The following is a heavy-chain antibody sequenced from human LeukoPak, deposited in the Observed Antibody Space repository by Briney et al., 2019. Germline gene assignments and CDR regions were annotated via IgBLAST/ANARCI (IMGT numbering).Heavy chain of an antibody. D-gene: IGHD3-3*01. J-gene: IGHJ3*02. Sequence: ASVKVSCKASGGTFSSYAISWVRQATGQGLEWMGWMNPNSGNTGYAQKFQGRVTITRNTSISTAYMELSSLRSEDTAVYYCARGHYDFWSGYPNDAFDIWGQGTMVTVSS. CDR1: GGTFSSYA. CDR3: ARGHYDFWSGYPNDAFDI. V-gene: IGHV1-8*03. CDR2: MNPNSGNT.